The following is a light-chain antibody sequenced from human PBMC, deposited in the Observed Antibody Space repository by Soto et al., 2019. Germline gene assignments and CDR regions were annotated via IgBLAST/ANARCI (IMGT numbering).Light chain of an antibody. CDR3: SSYANTNNFV. J-gene: IGLJ1*01. V-gene: IGLV2-8*01. CDR2: EVT. CDR1: SSDVGAYDY. Sequence: QSVLTQPPSASGSPGQSVTISCTGTSSDVGAYDYVSWYQQHPGEAPKLMIYEVTKRPSGVPDRFSGSKSGNTASLTVSGLQAEDEADYYCSSYANTNNFVCGTGTKVTV.